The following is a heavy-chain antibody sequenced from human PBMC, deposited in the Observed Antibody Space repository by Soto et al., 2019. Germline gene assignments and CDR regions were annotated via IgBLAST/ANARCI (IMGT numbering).Heavy chain of an antibody. CDR2: IYYSGST. J-gene: IGHJ5*02. D-gene: IGHD6-13*01. V-gene: IGHV4-31*03. CDR1: GGSISSGGYY. Sequence: SETLSLTCTVSGGSISSGGYYWSWIRQHPGKGLEWIGYIYYSGSTYYNPSLKSRVTISVDTSKNQFSLKLSSVTAADTAVYYCARAAGYSSSWYGCWFDPWGQGTLVTV. CDR3: ARAAGYSSSWYGCWFDP.